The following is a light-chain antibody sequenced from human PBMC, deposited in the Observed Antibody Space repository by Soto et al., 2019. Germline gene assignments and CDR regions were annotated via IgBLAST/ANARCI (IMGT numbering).Light chain of an antibody. CDR1: QSISTY. CDR3: QQSYSTLYT. V-gene: IGKV1-39*01. CDR2: GAS. J-gene: IGKJ2*01. Sequence: DIQMTQSPSSLSASIGDRVTITCRPSQSISTYLHWYQQKPGEAPKLLISGASSLQSGIPSRFSGNGSGTEFTLSITSLQREDFAIYFCQQSYSTLYTFGQETKLEIK.